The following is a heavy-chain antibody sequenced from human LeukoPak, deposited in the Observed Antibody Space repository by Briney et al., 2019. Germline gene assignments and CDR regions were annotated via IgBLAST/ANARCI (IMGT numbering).Heavy chain of an antibody. D-gene: IGHD6-19*01. CDR2: SNYSGST. Sequence: SEPLSLTCAVYGASFSGYYWSWTRQPPGKGLEWIGESNYSGSTNYNPSLKSRVTISVDTSKNQFSLKVTSVTAADTAVYYCAGGRGSGWYYWGHGTLVTVSS. CDR1: GASFSGYY. J-gene: IGHJ4*01. CDR3: AGGRGSGWYY. V-gene: IGHV4-34*01.